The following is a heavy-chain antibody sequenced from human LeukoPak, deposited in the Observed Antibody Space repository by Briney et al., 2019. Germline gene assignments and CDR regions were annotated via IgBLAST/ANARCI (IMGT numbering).Heavy chain of an antibody. Sequence: SETLSLTCTVSGGSISSSNYYWGWVRQPPGKGLEWIGSIYYSGSTYYNPSLKSRVTISVDTSKNQFSLKLSSVTAADTAVYYCATMGLTGAIPYFDYWGQGTLVTVSS. D-gene: IGHD1-26*01. J-gene: IGHJ4*02. CDR3: ATMGLTGAIPYFDY. CDR2: IYYSGST. CDR1: GGSISSSNYY. V-gene: IGHV4-39*01.